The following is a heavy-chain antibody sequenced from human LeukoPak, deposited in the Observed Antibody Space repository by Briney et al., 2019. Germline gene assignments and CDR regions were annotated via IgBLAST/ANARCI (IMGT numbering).Heavy chain of an antibody. V-gene: IGHV3-21*01. CDR3: ARAAPNYGGNSWFDY. Sequence: GGSLRLSCAASGFTFSSYSMNWVRQAPGKGLEWVSSISSSSSYIYYADSVKGRFTISRDNAKNSLYLQMNSLRAEDTAVYYCARAAPNYGGNSWFDYWGQETLVTVSS. D-gene: IGHD4-23*01. CDR2: ISSSSSYI. CDR1: GFTFSSYS. J-gene: IGHJ4*02.